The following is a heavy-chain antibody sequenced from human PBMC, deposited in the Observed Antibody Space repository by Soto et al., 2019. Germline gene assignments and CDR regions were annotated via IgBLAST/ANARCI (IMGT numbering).Heavy chain of an antibody. CDR1: GGSISSYY. Sequence: PSETLSLTCTVSGGSISSYYWSWVRQPPGKGLEWIGYIYYSGSTNYNPSLKSRVTISVDTSKNQFSLKLSSVTAADTAVYYCARMRAPHYDILTGYYTAYYYYYMDVWGKGTTVTVSS. CDR2: IYYSGST. D-gene: IGHD3-9*01. J-gene: IGHJ6*03. CDR3: ARMRAPHYDILTGYYTAYYYYYMDV. V-gene: IGHV4-59*08.